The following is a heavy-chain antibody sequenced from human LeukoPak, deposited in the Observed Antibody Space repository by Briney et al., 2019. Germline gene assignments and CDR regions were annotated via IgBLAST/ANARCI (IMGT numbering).Heavy chain of an antibody. CDR3: ARDIYGSGHGWFDT. CDR2: IHYSGST. Sequence: ETPCVTCTVSHVSISTYYWSWIRQPPGKGLEWMGYIHYSGSTNYTPSRKCRVTISVDTSKRQLSLMLRSVTAADTAVYYCARDIYGSGHGWFDTWGQGRLVTVSS. CDR1: HVSISTYY. D-gene: IGHD3-10*01. V-gene: IGHV4-59*01. J-gene: IGHJ5*02.